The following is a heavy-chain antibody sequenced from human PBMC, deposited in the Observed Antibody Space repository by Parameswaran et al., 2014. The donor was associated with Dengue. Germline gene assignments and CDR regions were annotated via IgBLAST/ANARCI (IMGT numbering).Heavy chain of an antibody. CDR3: ARDGGNRNFDY. D-gene: IGHD1-14*01. J-gene: IGHJ4*02. V-gene: IGHV1-2*05. Sequence: WVRQAPGQGLEWVGRMNPNGDDTNYAQKFQGRVTMTRDTSISTAYMELSSLRSDDTFVYYCARDGGNRNFDYWGQGTLVTVSS. CDR2: MNPNGDDT.